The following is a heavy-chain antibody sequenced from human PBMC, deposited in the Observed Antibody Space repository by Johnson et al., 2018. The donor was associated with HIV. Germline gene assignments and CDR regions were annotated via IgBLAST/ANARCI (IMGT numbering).Heavy chain of an antibody. Sequence: QVQLVESGGGLVQPGGSLRLSCAASGFTFSDYYMNWIRQAPGKGLEWVSYISSSGSSIYYADSVKGRFTVSRDNSKNAVYLQMNSLGAGDTAVYYCAKDQHGPLVPTVMRDDAFDIWGQGTMVTVSS. CDR2: ISSSGSSI. CDR3: AKDQHGPLVPTVMRDDAFDI. V-gene: IGHV3-11*04. D-gene: IGHD5-12*01. J-gene: IGHJ3*02. CDR1: GFTFSDYY.